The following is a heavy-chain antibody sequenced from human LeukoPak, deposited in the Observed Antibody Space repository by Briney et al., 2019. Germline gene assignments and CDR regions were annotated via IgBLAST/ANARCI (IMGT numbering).Heavy chain of an antibody. CDR3: ARDGAHILTGYYRN. D-gene: IGHD3-9*01. Sequence: GASVKVSCKASGYTFTSYGISWVRQAPGQGLEWMGWISAYNGNTNYAQKLQGRVTMTTDSSTSTAYMELRSLRSDDTAVYYCARDGAHILTGYYRNWGQGTLVTVSS. CDR2: ISAYNGNT. CDR1: GYTFTSYG. V-gene: IGHV1-18*01. J-gene: IGHJ4*02.